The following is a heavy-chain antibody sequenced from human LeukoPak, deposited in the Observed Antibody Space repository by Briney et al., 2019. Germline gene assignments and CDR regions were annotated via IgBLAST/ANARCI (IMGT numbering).Heavy chain of an antibody. V-gene: IGHV1-18*04. Sequence: GASVKVSCKASGYTFTSYGISWARQAPGQGLEWMGWVSAYNGNTNYAQKLQGRVTMTTDTSTSTAYMELRSLRSDDTAVYYCAREAHLLWFGEWACDYWGQGTLVTVSS. CDR1: GYTFTSYG. CDR3: AREAHLLWFGEWACDY. J-gene: IGHJ4*02. D-gene: IGHD3-10*01. CDR2: VSAYNGNT.